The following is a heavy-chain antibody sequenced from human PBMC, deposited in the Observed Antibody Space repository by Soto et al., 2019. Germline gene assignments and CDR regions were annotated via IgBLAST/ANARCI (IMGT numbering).Heavy chain of an antibody. J-gene: IGHJ4*02. CDR1: GFSFSSFW. V-gene: IGHV3-7*03. CDR3: VRGYSDYTDYFDY. Sequence: EVQLVESGGGLVQPGGSLRLSCAASGFSFSSFWMIWVRQAPGKGLEWVAIIKQDGSEKHYVDSVKGRFTVSRDNAEKYLYLQMDSLRPDDTAVYYCVRGYSDYTDYFDYWGQGALVTVSS. D-gene: IGHD5-12*01. CDR2: IKQDGSEK.